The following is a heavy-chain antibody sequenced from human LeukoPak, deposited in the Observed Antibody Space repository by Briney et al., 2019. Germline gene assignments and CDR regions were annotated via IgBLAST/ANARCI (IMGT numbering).Heavy chain of an antibody. Sequence: PGGSLRLSWAASGFTFSSYAMHWVRQAPGKGLEWVAVISYDGSNKYYADSVKGRFTISRDNSKNTLYLQINSLRAEDTAVYYCARAKYSSSSDFDYWGQGTLVTVSS. V-gene: IGHV3-30*04. CDR2: ISYDGSNK. CDR1: GFTFSSYA. CDR3: ARAKYSSSSDFDY. D-gene: IGHD6-6*01. J-gene: IGHJ4*02.